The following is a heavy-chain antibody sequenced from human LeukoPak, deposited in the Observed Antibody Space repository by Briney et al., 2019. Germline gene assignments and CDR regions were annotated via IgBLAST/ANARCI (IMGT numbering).Heavy chain of an antibody. Sequence: SLRLSCAASGFTFDDYAMHWVRQAPGKGLEWVSGISWNSGSIGYADPVKGRFTISRDNAKNSLYLQMNSLRAEDTALYYCAKDPSDCSSTSCYGWFDPWGQGTLVTVSS. CDR3: AKDPSDCSSTSCYGWFDP. J-gene: IGHJ5*02. CDR1: GFTFDDYA. D-gene: IGHD2-2*01. CDR2: ISWNSGSI. V-gene: IGHV3-9*01.